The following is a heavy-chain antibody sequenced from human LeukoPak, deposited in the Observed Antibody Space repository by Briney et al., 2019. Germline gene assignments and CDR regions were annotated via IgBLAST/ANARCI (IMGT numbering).Heavy chain of an antibody. CDR3: ARVVRSIAAASQYFQH. CDR2: IYYSGST. Sequence: SETLSLTCTVFGGSISSGGYYWSWIRQHPGKGLEWIGYIYYSGSTYYNPSLKSRVTISVDTSKNQFSLKLSSVTAADTAVYYCARVVRSIAAASQYFQHWGQGTLVTVSS. V-gene: IGHV4-31*03. D-gene: IGHD6-13*01. CDR1: GGSISSGGYY. J-gene: IGHJ1*01.